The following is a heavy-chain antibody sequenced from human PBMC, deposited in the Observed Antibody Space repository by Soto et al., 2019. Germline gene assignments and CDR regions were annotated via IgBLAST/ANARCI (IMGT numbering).Heavy chain of an antibody. CDR3: AKDRGAFGVVTRNYYYGMDV. Sequence: QVQLVESGGGVVQPGRSLRLSCAASGFTFSSYGMHWVRQAPDKGLEWVAVISYDGSNKYYADSVKGRFTISRDNSKNTLYLQMNSLRAEDTAVYYCAKDRGAFGVVTRNYYYGMDVWGQGTTVTVSS. V-gene: IGHV3-30*18. CDR1: GFTFSSYG. CDR2: ISYDGSNK. J-gene: IGHJ6*02. D-gene: IGHD3-3*01.